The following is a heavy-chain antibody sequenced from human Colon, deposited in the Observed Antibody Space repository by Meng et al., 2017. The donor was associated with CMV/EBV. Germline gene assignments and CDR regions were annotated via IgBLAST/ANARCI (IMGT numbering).Heavy chain of an antibody. CDR3: ARAGARGVPVDL. Sequence: QVQLQESRPRLVKPSETLSLTCTVSGDSIKNYYWTWLRQPAGKGLEWLGRIHYSGGTDDNPSLKSRVTLSIDTSKNQLSLKIYSVTAADTAVYYCARAGARGVPVDLWGQGTLVTVSS. D-gene: IGHD3-10*01. CDR1: GDSIKNYY. V-gene: IGHV4-4*07. CDR2: IHYSGGT. J-gene: IGHJ4*02.